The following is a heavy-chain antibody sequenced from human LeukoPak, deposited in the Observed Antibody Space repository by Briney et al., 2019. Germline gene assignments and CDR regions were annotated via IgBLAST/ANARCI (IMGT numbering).Heavy chain of an antibody. J-gene: IGHJ4*02. V-gene: IGHV3-23*01. CDR1: GFPFSNNV. D-gene: IGHD3-3*01. Sequence: GGSLRLSCAASGFPFSNNVMSWLRQAPGGGRDWLSPICGSGDTYYADSVKGRFTISRDNSKNMLYLQMNSLRAEDTAVYYCAKTFPYGTTWYGFCDYWGQGALVTVSS. CDR3: AKTFPYGTTWYGFCDY. CDR2: ICGSGDT.